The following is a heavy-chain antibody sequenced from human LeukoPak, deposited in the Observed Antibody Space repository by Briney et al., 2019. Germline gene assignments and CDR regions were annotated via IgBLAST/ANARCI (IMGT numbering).Heavy chain of an antibody. Sequence: SETLSLTCSVSGDSISSDYWSWIRQPPGKGLEWIGYIYRIGNTDYNPSLKSRVTISLDTSKNQFSLRLTSVTAADTAVYYCARAEKAATGTLDYWGQGTPITVSS. J-gene: IGHJ4*02. V-gene: IGHV4-59*01. D-gene: IGHD6-25*01. CDR2: IYRIGNT. CDR3: ARAEKAATGTLDY. CDR1: GDSISSDY.